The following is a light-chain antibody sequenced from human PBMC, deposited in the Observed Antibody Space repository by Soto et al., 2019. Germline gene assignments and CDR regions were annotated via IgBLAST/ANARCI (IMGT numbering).Light chain of an antibody. CDR1: QSASSSY. CDR2: GAS. CDR3: QQYNKWPRT. Sequence: EIVLTQSPGTLSLSPGERATLSCRASQSASSSYLAWYQQKPGQAPRLLIYGASSRATGIPDRFSGSGSGTDFTLTISRLEPEDFAVYYCQQYNKWPRTFGQGTKVDIK. J-gene: IGKJ1*01. V-gene: IGKV3-20*01.